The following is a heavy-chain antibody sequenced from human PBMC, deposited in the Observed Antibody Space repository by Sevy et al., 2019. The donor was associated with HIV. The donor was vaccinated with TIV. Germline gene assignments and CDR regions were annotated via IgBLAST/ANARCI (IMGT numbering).Heavy chain of an antibody. CDR2: FIPMFDTA. D-gene: IGHD3-22*01. Sequence: SVKVSCKASGGTFSNYAISWVRQAPGQGLEWMGGFIPMFDTANYAQKFQGKVTLTADGSTTTAYMERSSLSFDDTAVYYCAGSYFDSSGYSPLFYYGMDVWGQGTTVTVSS. CDR1: GGTFSNYA. V-gene: IGHV1-69*13. J-gene: IGHJ6*02. CDR3: AGSYFDSSGYSPLFYYGMDV.